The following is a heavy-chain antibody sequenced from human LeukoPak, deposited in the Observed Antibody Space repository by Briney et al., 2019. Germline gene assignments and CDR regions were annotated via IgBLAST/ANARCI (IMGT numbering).Heavy chain of an antibody. CDR1: GFTFSSYS. V-gene: IGHV3-23*01. J-gene: IGHJ4*02. D-gene: IGHD2-15*01. CDR3: AKEGYCSGSNCYGAFDY. Sequence: GGSLRLSCAASGFTFSSYSMNWVRQAPGKGLEWVSAISGNGVSTYYADSVKGRFTISRDNSKNTLFLQMNSLRAKDTAVYYCAKEGYCSGSNCYGAFDYWGQGTLVTVSS. CDR2: ISGNGVST.